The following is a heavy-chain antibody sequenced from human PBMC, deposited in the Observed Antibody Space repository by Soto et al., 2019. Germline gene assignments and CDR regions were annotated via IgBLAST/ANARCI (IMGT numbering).Heavy chain of an antibody. CDR2: IYYSGYT. V-gene: IGHV4-39*01. J-gene: IGHJ5*02. Sequence: SETLSLTCTVSGGSISGSSYYWGGIRQPPGQGLAWLGPIYYSGYTYYNMSLKGRVTISVDTAKNQFSLMLTSVTAADTALYFCARHGRFSLIAQSYFDPWGLGTLVTVSS. CDR1: GGSISGSSYY. CDR3: ARHGRFSLIAQSYFDP. D-gene: IGHD3-3*01.